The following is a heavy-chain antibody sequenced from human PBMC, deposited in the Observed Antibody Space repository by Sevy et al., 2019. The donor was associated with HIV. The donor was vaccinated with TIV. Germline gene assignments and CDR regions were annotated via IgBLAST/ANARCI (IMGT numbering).Heavy chain of an antibody. Sequence: SETLSLTCAVYGGSFSGYYWSWIRQPPGKGLEWIGEINHSGSTNYNPSLKSRVTISVDTSKNQFSLKLSSVTAADTAVYYCAREGRIAPRNVAFDIWGQGTMVTVSS. CDR1: GGSFSGYY. V-gene: IGHV4-34*01. J-gene: IGHJ3*02. CDR2: INHSGST. CDR3: AREGRIAPRNVAFDI. D-gene: IGHD6-6*01.